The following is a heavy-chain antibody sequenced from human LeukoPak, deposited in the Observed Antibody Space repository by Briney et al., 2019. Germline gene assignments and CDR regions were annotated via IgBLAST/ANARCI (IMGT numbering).Heavy chain of an antibody. D-gene: IGHD1-26*01. Sequence: SETLSLTCTVSGGSISSGGYYWSWIRQPPGKGLECIGYIYHSGSTYYNPSLKSRVTISVDRSKNQFSLKLSSVTAADTAVYYCAKSKWESTSMDVWGKGTTVTVSS. CDR1: GGSISSGGYY. J-gene: IGHJ6*03. CDR3: AKSKWESTSMDV. V-gene: IGHV4-30-2*01. CDR2: IYHSGST.